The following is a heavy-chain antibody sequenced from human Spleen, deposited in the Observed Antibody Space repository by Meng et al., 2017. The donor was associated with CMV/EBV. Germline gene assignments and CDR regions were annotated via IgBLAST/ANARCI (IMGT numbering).Heavy chain of an antibody. CDR2: INHSGST. V-gene: IGHV4-34*01. CDR3: ARFLAVAGRLDY. CDR1: GGSFSCYY. J-gene: IGHJ4*02. D-gene: IGHD6-19*01. Sequence: QVQLQQWVAGLLKPSETLSLTCAVYGGSFSCYYWSWIRQPPGKGLEWIGEINHSGSTNYNPSLKSRVTISVDTSKNQFSLRLSSVTAADTAVYYCARFLAVAGRLDYWGQGTLVTVSS.